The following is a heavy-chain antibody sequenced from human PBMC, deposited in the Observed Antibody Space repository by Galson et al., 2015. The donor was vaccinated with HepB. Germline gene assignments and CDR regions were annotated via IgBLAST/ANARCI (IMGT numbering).Heavy chain of an antibody. Sequence: ETLSLTCSVSGASIRGHYWSWMRQPPGKGLEWIGHIYDGGTTNFNPSLKGRVTMSTDTSNNQFSLRLSSVTAADTAVYHCARQKGNKMPFDYWGRGTLVTVSS. CDR2: IYDGGTT. CDR3: ARQKGNKMPFDY. D-gene: IGHD1/OR15-1a*01. J-gene: IGHJ4*02. V-gene: IGHV4-59*08. CDR1: GASIRGHY.